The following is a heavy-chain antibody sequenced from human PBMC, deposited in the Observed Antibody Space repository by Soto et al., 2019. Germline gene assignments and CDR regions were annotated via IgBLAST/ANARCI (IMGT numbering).Heavy chain of an antibody. CDR1: GFTFSSYA. CDR2: ISSSSSYI. J-gene: IGHJ2*01. Sequence: PGGSLRLSCAASGFTFSSYAMSWVRQAPGKGLEWVSSISSSSSYIYYADSVKGRFTISRDNAKNSLYLQMNSLRAEDTAVYYCARDPNIVLMVYAPIYWYFDLWGRGTLVTVSS. D-gene: IGHD2-8*01. CDR3: ARDPNIVLMVYAPIYWYFDL. V-gene: IGHV3-21*01.